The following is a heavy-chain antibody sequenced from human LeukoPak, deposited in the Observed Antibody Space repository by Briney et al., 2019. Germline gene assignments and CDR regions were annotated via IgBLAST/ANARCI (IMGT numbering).Heavy chain of an antibody. J-gene: IGHJ4*02. D-gene: IGHD1-26*01. Sequence: GGSLRLSCAASGFTFSNYWMSWVRQAPGKGLEWVANIKQHGSEKYYVDSVKGRFTISRDNSKNTLYLPMNSLRAEDTAVYYCARDGVGARGFDYWGQGTLVTVSS. CDR1: GFTFSNYW. V-gene: IGHV3-7*03. CDR2: IKQHGSEK. CDR3: ARDGVGARGFDY.